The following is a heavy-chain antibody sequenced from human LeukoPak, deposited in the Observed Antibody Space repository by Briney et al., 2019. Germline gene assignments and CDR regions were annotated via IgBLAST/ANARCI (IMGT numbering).Heavy chain of an antibody. CDR1: GFTFSSYA. CDR3: AKILRSLGDSDHY. CDR2: ISGSGGST. Sequence: GGSLRLSCEASGFTFSSYAMSWVRQAPGQGLEWVSGISGSGGSTYYADSVKGRFTISRDNSKNTLYLQMNSLRAEDTAIYYCAKILRSLGDSDHYWGQGTLVTVSS. D-gene: IGHD3-10*01. J-gene: IGHJ4*02. V-gene: IGHV3-23*01.